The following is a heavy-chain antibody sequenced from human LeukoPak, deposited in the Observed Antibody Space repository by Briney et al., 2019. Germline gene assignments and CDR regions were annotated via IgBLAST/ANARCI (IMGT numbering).Heavy chain of an antibody. CDR3: SRAKWDPRVLGESDRPYNSFDP. V-gene: IGHV4-38-2*01. D-gene: IGHD3-10*01. Sequence: SETLSLTCAVSGYSMSSGYYWGWIRRPPGKGLEWIGSICHNGRTYYNPSLKSRDTISVDTSKNPFSLKLISVTAADTAVNYCSRAKWDPRVLGESDRPYNSFDPWGQGTLVTVSS. CDR2: ICHNGRT. J-gene: IGHJ5*02. CDR1: GYSMSSGYY.